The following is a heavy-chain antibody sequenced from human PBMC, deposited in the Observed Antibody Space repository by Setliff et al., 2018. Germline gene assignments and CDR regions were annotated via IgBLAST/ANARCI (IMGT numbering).Heavy chain of an antibody. J-gene: IGHJ3*02. CDR3: ARVASIMILVDIVFPNDAFDI. Sequence: GGSLRLSCAASGFTFSTYSMSWARQAPGKGLEWGSFISSSGSYIYYEDSVKGRFTISRDNAKNSLYLQMNSLRAEDTPVYDCARVASIMILVDIVFPNDAFDIWGQGTMVTVSS. V-gene: IGHV3-21*01. D-gene: IGHD3-22*01. CDR1: GFTFSTYS. CDR2: ISSSGSYI.